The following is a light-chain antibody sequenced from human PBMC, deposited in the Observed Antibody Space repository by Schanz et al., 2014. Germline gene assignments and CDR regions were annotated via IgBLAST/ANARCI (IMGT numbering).Light chain of an antibody. CDR2: GAS. Sequence: EVVMTQSPDTLSVSPGERATLSCRASQTISNNLAWYQQKPGQAPRLLIFGASTRATGIPARFSGSGSVTDFTLTISRVEPEDFAIYYCQHYHSSSWTFGQGTRVEVK. CDR3: QHYHSSSWT. V-gene: IGKV3-15*01. CDR1: QTISNN. J-gene: IGKJ1*01.